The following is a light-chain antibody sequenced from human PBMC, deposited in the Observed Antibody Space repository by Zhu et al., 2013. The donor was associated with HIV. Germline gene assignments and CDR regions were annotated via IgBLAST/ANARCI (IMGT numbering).Light chain of an antibody. J-gene: IGKJ4*01. CDR2: ETS. Sequence: EKVMTQSPATLSVSPGERATLSCRASQSVNSKLAWYQQKPGQPPRLLMYETSTRAAGIPARFSGSGSGTEFTLTISSLQSEDFAVYYCQQYNNWPPLTFGRGTKVEIK. CDR1: QSVNSK. V-gene: IGKV3D-15*01. CDR3: QQYNNWPPLT.